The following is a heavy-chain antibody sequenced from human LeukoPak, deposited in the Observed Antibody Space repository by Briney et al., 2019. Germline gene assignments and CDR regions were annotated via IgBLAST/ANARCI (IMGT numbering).Heavy chain of an antibody. CDR3: ARCYGSGRDHDY. D-gene: IGHD3-10*01. J-gene: IGHJ4*02. CDR2: IFYTGST. CDR1: GGSISNSNFY. V-gene: IGHV4-39*01. Sequence: SETLPLTCSVSGGSISNSNFYWGWIRQPPGKGLEWIGSIFYTGSTDYNPTLETRVAISVDTSKNQFSLTLKSVTASDTAVYFCARCYGSGRDHDYWGQGTLVTVSS.